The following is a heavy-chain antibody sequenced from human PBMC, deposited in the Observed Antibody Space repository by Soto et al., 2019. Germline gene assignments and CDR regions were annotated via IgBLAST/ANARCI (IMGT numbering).Heavy chain of an antibody. CDR2: MNPNSGNT. J-gene: IGHJ6*02. D-gene: IGHD6-13*01. V-gene: IGHV1-8*01. CDR3: ARGYSSWYGSNYYYGMDV. Sequence: GASVKVSRTASGSTFPSYDIHWLLQATGQGLEWMGWMNPNSGNTGYAQKFQGRVTMTRNTSISTAYMELSSLRSEDTAVYYCARGYSSWYGSNYYYGMDVWGQGTTVTVSS. CDR1: GSTFPSYD.